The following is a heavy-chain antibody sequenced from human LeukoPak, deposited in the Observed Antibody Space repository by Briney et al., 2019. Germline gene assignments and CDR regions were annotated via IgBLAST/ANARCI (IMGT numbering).Heavy chain of an antibody. D-gene: IGHD1-26*01. V-gene: IGHV3-73*01. J-gene: IGHJ4*02. CDR3: IRGYSGSYWRYFDY. CDR1: GFTFSGSA. Sequence: GGSLRLSCAASGFTFSGSAMHWVRQASGKGLEWVRRIRSKANSYATAYAASVKGRFTISRDDSKNTAYLQMNSLKTEDTAVYYCIRGYSGSYWRYFDYWGQGTLVTVSS. CDR2: IRSKANSYAT.